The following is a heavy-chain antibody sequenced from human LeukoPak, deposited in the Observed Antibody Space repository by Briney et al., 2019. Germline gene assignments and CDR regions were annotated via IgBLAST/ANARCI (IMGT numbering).Heavy chain of an antibody. V-gene: IGHV3-43*02. Sequence: GGSLRLSCAASGFTFDDYAMHWVRQAPGKGLECVSLISGDGGSTYYADSVKGRFTISRDNSKNSLYLQMNSLRTEDTALYYCAKAPTYYDYVWGSYRYDLPDYWGQGTLVTVSS. J-gene: IGHJ4*02. CDR3: AKAPTYYDYVWGSYRYDLPDY. CDR2: ISGDGGST. D-gene: IGHD3-16*02. CDR1: GFTFDDYA.